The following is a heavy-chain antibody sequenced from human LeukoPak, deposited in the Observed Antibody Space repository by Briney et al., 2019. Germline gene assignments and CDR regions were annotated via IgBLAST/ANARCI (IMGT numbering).Heavy chain of an antibody. Sequence: GGSLRLSCAASGFTFSSYAMHWVRQAPGKGLEWVAVISYDGSNKYYADSVKGRFTISRDNSKNTLYLQMNSLRAEDTAVYYCARDRGTYDRMFDYWGQGTLVTVSS. J-gene: IGHJ4*02. CDR2: ISYDGSNK. CDR3: ARDRGTYDRMFDY. V-gene: IGHV3-30*04. D-gene: IGHD3-9*01. CDR1: GFTFSSYA.